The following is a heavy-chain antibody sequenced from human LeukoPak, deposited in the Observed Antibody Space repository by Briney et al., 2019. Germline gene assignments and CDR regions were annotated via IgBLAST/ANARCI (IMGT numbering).Heavy chain of an antibody. CDR1: GGSISSGGYS. J-gene: IGHJ4*02. V-gene: IGHV4-30-2*01. CDR3: ARAFLRDSSGYLNYFDY. Sequence: PSQTQSLTCAVSGGSISSGGYSWSWIRQPPGKGLECIGYIYHSESTYYNPSLKSRVTISVDRSKNQFSLEMNSVTAADTAVYYCARAFLRDSSGYLNYFDYWCQGTLVTVSS. CDR2: IYHSEST. D-gene: IGHD3-22*01.